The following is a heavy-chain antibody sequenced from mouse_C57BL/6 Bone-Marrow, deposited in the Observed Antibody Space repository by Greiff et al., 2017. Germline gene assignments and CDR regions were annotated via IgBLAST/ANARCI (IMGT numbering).Heavy chain of an antibody. CDR1: GYTFTSYW. CDR2: IHPNSGST. CDR3: ARSIYYGSSYHFDY. J-gene: IGHJ2*01. V-gene: IGHV1-64*01. Sequence: QVQLKQPGAELVKPGASVKLSCKASGYTFTSYWMHWVKQRPGQGLEWIGMIHPNSGSTNYNEKFKSKATLTVDKSSSTAYMQLSSLTSEDSAVYYCARSIYYGSSYHFDYWGQGTTLTVSS. D-gene: IGHD1-1*01.